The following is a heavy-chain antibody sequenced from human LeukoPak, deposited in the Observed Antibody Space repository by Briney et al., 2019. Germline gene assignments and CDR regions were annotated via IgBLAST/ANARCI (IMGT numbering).Heavy chain of an antibody. Sequence: SVKVSCKASGGTFSSYAISWVRQAPGQGLEWMGGIIPIFGTANYAQKFQGRVTITADESTSTAYMELSSLRSEDTAVYFCARESLPSRSGYYWGQGTLVTVSS. D-gene: IGHD6-19*01. J-gene: IGHJ4*02. CDR1: GGTFSSYA. V-gene: IGHV1-69*13. CDR2: IIPIFGTA. CDR3: ARESLPSRSGYY.